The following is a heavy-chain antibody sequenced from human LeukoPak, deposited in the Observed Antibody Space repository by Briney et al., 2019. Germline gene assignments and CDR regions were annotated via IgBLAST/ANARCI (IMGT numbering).Heavy chain of an antibody. D-gene: IGHD1-26*01. CDR2: ISGSGGST. V-gene: IGHV3-23*01. Sequence: HPGGSLRLSCAASGFTFSSYAMSWVRQAPGKGLEWVSGISGSGGSTYYVDSVKGRFTISRDNSKNTLYLQMNSLRAEDTAVYYCARGGSYLSAFDIWGQGTMVTVSS. CDR1: GFTFSSYA. J-gene: IGHJ3*02. CDR3: ARGGSYLSAFDI.